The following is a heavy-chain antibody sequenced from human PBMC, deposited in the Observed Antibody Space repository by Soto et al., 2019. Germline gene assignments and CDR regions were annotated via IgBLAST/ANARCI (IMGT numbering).Heavy chain of an antibody. D-gene: IGHD3-22*01. V-gene: IGHV1-46*01. Sequence: ASVKVSCTVSGYTFTSYYLQWVRQAPGQGREWMGVINPSGGGTKYAQKFQGRVSMTKDTSTSTVYMDLSSLRSEDTAAYFCARINLSYDSSGYVDLWGQGTLVTVSS. CDR1: GYTFTSYY. CDR3: ARINLSYDSSGYVDL. J-gene: IGHJ5*02. CDR2: INPSGGGT.